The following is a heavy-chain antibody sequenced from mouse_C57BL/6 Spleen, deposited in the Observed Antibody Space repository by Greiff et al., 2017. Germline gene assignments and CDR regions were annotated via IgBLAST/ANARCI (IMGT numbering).Heavy chain of an antibody. Sequence: EVQRVESGGGFVKPGGSLKLSCAASGFTFSRYTMSWVRQTPEKRLEWVATISGGGGNTYYPASVKGRFPISRDNAKNTLYLQMSSLRSEDTALYYCARLRSWYDDGGCDCSGQGTTLTVSS. V-gene: IGHV5-9*01. CDR2: ISGGGGNT. J-gene: IGHJ2*01. CDR1: GFTFSRYT. CDR3: ARLRSWYDDGGCDC. D-gene: IGHD2-14*01.